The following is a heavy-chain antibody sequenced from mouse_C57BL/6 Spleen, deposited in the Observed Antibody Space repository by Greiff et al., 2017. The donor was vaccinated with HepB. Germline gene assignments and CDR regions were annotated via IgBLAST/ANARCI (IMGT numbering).Heavy chain of an antibody. J-gene: IGHJ1*03. Sequence: VQLKQSGAELVRPGASVKLSCTASGFNIKDDYMHWVKQRPEQGLEWIGWIDPENGDTEYASKFQGKATITADTSSNTAYLQLSSLTSEDTAVYYCTMDYYYCSSTWYFDVWGTGTTVTVSS. CDR1: GFNIKDDY. CDR3: TMDYYYCSSTWYFDV. D-gene: IGHD1-1*01. CDR2: IDPENGDT. V-gene: IGHV14-4*01.